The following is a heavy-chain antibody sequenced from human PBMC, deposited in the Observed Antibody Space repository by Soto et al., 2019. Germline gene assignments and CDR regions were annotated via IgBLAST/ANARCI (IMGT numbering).Heavy chain of an antibody. D-gene: IGHD2-8*02. CDR1: GGSFSGYY. CDR3: ATDKITGLFDY. CDR2: INHSGST. Sequence: QVQLQQWGAGLLKPSETLSLTCAVYGGSFSGYYWTWIRQPPGTGLEWIGEINHSGSTNYNPSLKSRVTISVDTSKTQFSLLLTAVTAAGTAVYYCATDKITGLFDYWGQGTLVTVSS. J-gene: IGHJ4*02. V-gene: IGHV4-34*01.